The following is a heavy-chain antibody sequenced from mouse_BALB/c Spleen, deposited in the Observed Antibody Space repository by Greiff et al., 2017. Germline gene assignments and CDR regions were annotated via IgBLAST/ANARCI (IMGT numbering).Heavy chain of an antibody. CDR1: GFAFSSYD. J-gene: IGHJ3*01. V-gene: IGHV5-12-1*01. CDR3: ARHVGRAWFAY. CDR2: ISSGGGST. Sequence: EVQVVESGGGLVKPGGSLKLSCAASGFAFSSYDMSWVRQTPEKRLEWVAYISSGGGSTYYPDTVKGRFTISRDNAKNTLYLQMSSLKSEDTAMYYCARHVGRAWFAYWGQGTLVTVSA. D-gene: IGHD1-1*02.